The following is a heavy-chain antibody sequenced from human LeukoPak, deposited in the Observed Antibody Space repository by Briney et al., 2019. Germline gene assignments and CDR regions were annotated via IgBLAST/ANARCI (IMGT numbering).Heavy chain of an antibody. J-gene: IGHJ4*02. CDR2: IYYGGST. CDR3: AREASSITMVRGVFDY. Sequence: PSETLSLTCTVSGGSISSYYWSWIRQPPGKGLEWIGYIYYGGSTNYNPSLKSRVTISVDTSKNQFSLKLSSVTAADTAVYYCAREASSITMVRGVFDYWGQGTLVTVSS. CDR1: GGSISSYY. V-gene: IGHV4-59*01. D-gene: IGHD3-10*01.